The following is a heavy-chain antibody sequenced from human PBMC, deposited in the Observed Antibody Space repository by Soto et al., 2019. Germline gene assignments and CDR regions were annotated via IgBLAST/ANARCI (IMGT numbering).Heavy chain of an antibody. Sequence: SSVKVSCKGFGGTYSSYASGWVRLAPGQGLEWMGGIIPIFGTANYAQKFQGRVTITADESTSTAYMELSSLRSEDTAVYYCARWEGYRGYDERNWFDPWGQGTLVTVSS. V-gene: IGHV1-69*13. CDR2: IIPIFGTA. J-gene: IGHJ5*02. D-gene: IGHD5-12*01. CDR1: GGTYSSYA. CDR3: ARWEGYRGYDERNWFDP.